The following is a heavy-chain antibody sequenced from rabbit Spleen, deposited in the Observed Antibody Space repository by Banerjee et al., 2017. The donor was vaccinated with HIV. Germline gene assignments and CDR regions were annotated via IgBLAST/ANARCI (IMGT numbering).Heavy chain of an antibody. V-gene: IGHV1S45*01. CDR2: IRGGNSGST. Sequence: QEQLEESGGDLVKPEGSLTLTCTASGFSFSSSYYMCWVRQAPGKGLEWIACIRGGNSGSTWYANWAKGRFTISKTSSTTVTLQMTSLTVADTATYFCARALLSDDCFNLWGQGTLVTVS. CDR1: GFSFSSSYY. CDR3: ARALLSDDCFNL. J-gene: IGHJ4*01. D-gene: IGHD2-1*01.